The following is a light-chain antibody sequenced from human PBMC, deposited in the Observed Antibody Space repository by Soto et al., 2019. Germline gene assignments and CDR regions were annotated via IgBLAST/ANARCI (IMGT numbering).Light chain of an antibody. Sequence: DIRMTQSPASLSASVGDRVTVACRASQNIDKYLHWYQQKPGKAPNLLIFSASILQSGVPSRFIGCGFGTELALTMSVLQPEDFATEYCQQTYGNSGTFSQVT. V-gene: IGKV1-39*01. CDR3: QQTYGNSGT. J-gene: IGKJ1*01. CDR2: SAS. CDR1: QNIDKY.